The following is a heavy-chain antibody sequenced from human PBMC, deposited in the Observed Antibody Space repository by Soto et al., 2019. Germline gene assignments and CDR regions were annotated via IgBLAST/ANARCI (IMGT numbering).Heavy chain of an antibody. CDR2: INPSGGST. V-gene: IGHV1-46*01. D-gene: IGHD6-19*01. Sequence: RQAPEQGLEWMGIINPSGGSTSYAQKFQGRVTMTRDTSTSTVYLELSSLRSEDTAVYYCARDGPSSGLLLFFFQAEDGIRDL. CDR3: ARDGPSSGLLLFFFQAEDGIRDL. J-gene: IGHJ2*01.